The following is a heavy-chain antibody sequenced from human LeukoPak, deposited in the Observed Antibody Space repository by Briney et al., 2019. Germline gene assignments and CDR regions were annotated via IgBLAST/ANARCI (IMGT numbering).Heavy chain of an antibody. Sequence: GGSLRLSCVASGFTFSSYNMNWVRQAPGKGLEWVSSISSSSSYIYYADSVKGRFTISRDNAKNSLYLQMNSLRAEDTAVCYCARDSTVTTIDYWGQGTLVAVSS. J-gene: IGHJ4*02. CDR3: ARDSTVTTIDY. CDR2: ISSSSSYI. V-gene: IGHV3-21*01. D-gene: IGHD4-17*01. CDR1: GFTFSSYN.